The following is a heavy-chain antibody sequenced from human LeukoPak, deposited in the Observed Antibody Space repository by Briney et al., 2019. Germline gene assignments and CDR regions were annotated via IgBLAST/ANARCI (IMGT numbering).Heavy chain of an antibody. CDR3: ARSSDYCGGDRYGYYFDS. CDR1: GFTFSDYY. Sequence: PGGSLSLSCAASGFTFSDYYMSWIRQAPGKGLEWISYISDSGTYTNYADSVRGRFTISRDNAENSLYLQMNSLRAEDTAVYYCARSSDYCGGDRYGYYFDSWGQGTLVTVSS. J-gene: IGHJ4*02. D-gene: IGHD2-21*02. CDR2: ISDSGTYT. V-gene: IGHV3-11*03.